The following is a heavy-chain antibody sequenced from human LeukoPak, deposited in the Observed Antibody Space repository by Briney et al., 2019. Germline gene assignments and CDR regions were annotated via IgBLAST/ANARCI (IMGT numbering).Heavy chain of an antibody. V-gene: IGHV4-34*01. D-gene: IGHD3-3*01. J-gene: IGHJ4*02. CDR3: ARRRNITIFGVVEFDY. CDR2: INHSGST. Sequence: GSLRLSCAASGFTFSSYSMNWVRQAPGKGLEWIGEINHSGSTNYNPSLKSRVTISVDTSKNQFSLKLSSVTAADTAVYYCARRRNITIFGVVEFDYWGQGTLVTVSS. CDR1: GFTFSSYS.